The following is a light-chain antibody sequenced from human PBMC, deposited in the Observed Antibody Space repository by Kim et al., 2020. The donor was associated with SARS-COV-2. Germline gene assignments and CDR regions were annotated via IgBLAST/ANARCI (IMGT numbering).Light chain of an antibody. CDR3: QQSYSTLFT. J-gene: IGKJ3*01. V-gene: IGKV1-39*01. CDR2: GTS. Sequence: DIQMTQSPSSLSASVGDRVTITCRASQYISTYLSWYQKKAGEAPKLLIYGTSNLQSGVPSRFSGGGSGTDFSLTISSLQADDFATYYCQQSYSTLFTFGPGTKVDIK. CDR1: QYISTY.